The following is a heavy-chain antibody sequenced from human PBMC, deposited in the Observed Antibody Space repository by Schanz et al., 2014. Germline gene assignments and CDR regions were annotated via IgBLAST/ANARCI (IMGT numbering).Heavy chain of an antibody. CDR1: LYTFTTYY. D-gene: IGHD2-2*01. V-gene: IGHV1-46*03. CDR3: ARGGVVDSTSFDS. J-gene: IGHJ4*02. Sequence: HLFHSFSYFNNPFFSFNFSFNSSLYTFTTYYIHFFLHSPGQGLEWMGKINPSSGTTRIAQNFQGRLTVTRDTSTSTVNMELSSLRSEDTAVYYCARGGVVDSTSFDSGGQGTLVTVSS. CDR2: INPSSGTT.